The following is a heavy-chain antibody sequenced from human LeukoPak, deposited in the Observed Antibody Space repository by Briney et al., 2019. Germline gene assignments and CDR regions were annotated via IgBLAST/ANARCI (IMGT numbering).Heavy chain of an antibody. J-gene: IGHJ4*02. CDR2: INSDGSST. CDR1: GFTFSSYW. D-gene: IGHD3-22*01. V-gene: IGHV3-74*01. Sequence: GGSLRLPCAASGFTFSSYWTHWVRQAPGKGLVWVSRINSDGSSTSYADSVKGRFTISRDNAKNTLYLQMNSLRAEDTAVYYCARMRYYDSSGYANWGQGTLVTVSS. CDR3: ARMRYYDSSGYAN.